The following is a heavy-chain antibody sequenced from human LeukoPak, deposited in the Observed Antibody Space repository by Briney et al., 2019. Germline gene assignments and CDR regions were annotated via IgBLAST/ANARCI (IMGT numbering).Heavy chain of an antibody. CDR2: IIPIFGTA. CDR1: GGTFSSYA. V-gene: IGHV1-69*01. J-gene: IGHJ4*02. CDR3: ARDPSYYDSTPGWPMDY. D-gene: IGHD3-22*01. Sequence: SVKVSCKASGGTFSSYAISWVRQAPGQGLERMGGIIPIFGTANYAQKFQGRVTITADESTSTAYMELSSLRSEDTAVYYCARDPSYYDSTPGWPMDYWGQGTLVTVSS.